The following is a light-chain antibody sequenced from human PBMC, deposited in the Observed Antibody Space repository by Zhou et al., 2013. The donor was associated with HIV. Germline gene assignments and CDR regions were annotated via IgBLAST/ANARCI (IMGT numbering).Light chain of an antibody. CDR3: QQYGSSPLFT. J-gene: IGKJ3*01. CDR1: QSISSSY. CDR2: GTS. V-gene: IGKV3-20*01. Sequence: EVVMTQSPGTLSLSPGESATLSCRTSQSISSSYLAWYQQKPGQAPRLLVYGTSNRAAGIPGRFSGSGSGTAFTLSISRLEPEDFAVYYCQQYGSSPLFTFGPGTKVDIK.